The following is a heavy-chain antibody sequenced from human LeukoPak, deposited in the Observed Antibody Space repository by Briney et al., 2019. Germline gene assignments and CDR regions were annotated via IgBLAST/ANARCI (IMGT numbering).Heavy chain of an antibody. CDR3: ATPAAGPGAEYSQY. CDR2: IDYSSKYI. V-gene: IGHV3-21*01. Sequence: PGGSLRLSCAASGFSFSRYSMNWVRQAPGKGLEWVSSIDYSSKYIYTADSVKGRFTTSRDNAKNSLDLQMNSLKAEDTAVYYRATPAAGPGAEYSQYWGQGTLVIVSS. J-gene: IGHJ1*01. D-gene: IGHD6-13*01. CDR1: GFSFSRYS.